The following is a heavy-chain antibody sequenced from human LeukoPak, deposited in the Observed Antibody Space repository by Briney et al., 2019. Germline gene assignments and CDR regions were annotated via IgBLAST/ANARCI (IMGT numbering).Heavy chain of an antibody. Sequence: GASVKVSCTASGYSFSDYYIHWLRQAPGQGLEWMGWINPKSGGTNYAQNFQGRVTMTRDTSSTTVYMELTSLRSDDTAVYYCAREGLMITFGGVIERDAFDIWGQGTMVTVSS. CDR3: AREGLMITFGGVIERDAFDI. V-gene: IGHV1-2*02. CDR1: GYSFSDYY. J-gene: IGHJ3*02. CDR2: INPKSGGT. D-gene: IGHD3-16*02.